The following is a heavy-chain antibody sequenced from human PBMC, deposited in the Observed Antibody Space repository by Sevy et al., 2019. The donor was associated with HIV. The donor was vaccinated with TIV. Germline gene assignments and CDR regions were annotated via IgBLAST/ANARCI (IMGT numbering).Heavy chain of an antibody. J-gene: IGHJ4*02. CDR1: GHTFNAYY. Sequence: GESLKISCQASGHTFNAYYTHWVRQAPGQGLEWMGWINPVTGGTNYAQNFQGRVTMTTDTSTSTTYMELTRLTSDDTAVYYCAIPEPPCSGGTCFDLDYWGQGTLVTISS. V-gene: IGHV1-2*02. D-gene: IGHD2-15*01. CDR3: AIPEPPCSGGTCFDLDY. CDR2: INPVTGGT.